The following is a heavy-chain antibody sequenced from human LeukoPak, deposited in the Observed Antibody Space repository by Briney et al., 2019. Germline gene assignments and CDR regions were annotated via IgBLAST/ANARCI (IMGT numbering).Heavy chain of an antibody. J-gene: IGHJ6*03. CDR3: ARRTRSSTPLGSYYYMDV. D-gene: IGHD2-2*01. CDR1: GFTFSSYS. Sequence: PGGSLRLSCAASGFTFSSYSMNWVRQAPGKGLEWVSSISSSSSYIYYADSVKGRFTISRDNAKNSLYLQMNSLRAEDTAVYYCARRTRSSTPLGSYYYMDVWGKGTTVTVSS. CDR2: ISSSSSYI. V-gene: IGHV3-21*01.